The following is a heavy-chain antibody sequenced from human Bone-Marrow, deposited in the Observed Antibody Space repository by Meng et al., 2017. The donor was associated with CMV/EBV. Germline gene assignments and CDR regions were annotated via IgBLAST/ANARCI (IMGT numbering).Heavy chain of an antibody. J-gene: IGHJ5*02. CDR2: IIPILGIA. D-gene: IGHD6-19*01. Sequence: SVKVSCKASGGTFSSYAISWVRQAPGQGLEWMGGIIPILGIANYAQKFQGRVTITADKSTSTAYMELSSLRSEDTAVYYCARWEGGSGWYGGWFDPWGQGTLVTVSS. V-gene: IGHV1-69*10. CDR1: GGTFSSYA. CDR3: ARWEGGSGWYGGWFDP.